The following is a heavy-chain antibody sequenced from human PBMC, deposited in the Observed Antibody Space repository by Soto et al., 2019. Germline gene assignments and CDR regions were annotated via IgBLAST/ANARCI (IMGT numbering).Heavy chain of an antibody. V-gene: IGHV4-39*02. D-gene: IGHD6-13*01. CDR1: GGSISSSSYY. CDR3: AKDPSGIAAAASSRDY. J-gene: IGHJ4*02. Sequence: SETLSLTCTVSGGSISSSSYYWGWIRQPPGKGLEWIGSIYYSGSTYYNPSLKSRVTISVDTSKNQFSLKLSSVTAADTAVYYCAKDPSGIAAAASSRDYWGQGTLVTVSS. CDR2: IYYSGST.